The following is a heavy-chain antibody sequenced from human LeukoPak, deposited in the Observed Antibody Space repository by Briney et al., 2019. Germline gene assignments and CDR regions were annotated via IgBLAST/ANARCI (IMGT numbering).Heavy chain of an antibody. CDR1: GFTFSYYA. CDR2: IGGSGDST. D-gene: IGHD1-26*01. J-gene: IGHJ4*02. CDR3: ARKIEGGVTGSDY. V-gene: IGHV3-23*01. Sequence: PGGSLRLSCAASGFTFSYYAMRWVRQAPGKGLQWVSAIGGSGDSTYYADSVKGRFTISRDSSKNTLYLQMNNLRAEDTAVYYCARKIEGGVTGSDYWGQGTLVTVSS.